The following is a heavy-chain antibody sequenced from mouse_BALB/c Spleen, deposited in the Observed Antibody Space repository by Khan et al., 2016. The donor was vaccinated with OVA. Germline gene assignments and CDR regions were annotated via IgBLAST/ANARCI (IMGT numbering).Heavy chain of an antibody. CDR1: GYIFTSYM. CDR2: INPSSDYN. J-gene: IGHJ3*01. D-gene: IGHD1-1*01. V-gene: IGHV1-4*01. Sequence: QVQLQQSGAELARPGASVKMSCKASGYIFTSYMMHWVKQRPGQGLEWIGDINPSSDYNNYNQKFKDKATLTADKSSSTAYMQLSSLTSEDSAVYYWSRGGYGSFGYWGQGTLVTVSA. CDR3: SRGGYGSFGY.